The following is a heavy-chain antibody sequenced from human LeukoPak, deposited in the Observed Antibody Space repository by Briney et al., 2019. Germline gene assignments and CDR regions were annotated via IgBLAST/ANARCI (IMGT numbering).Heavy chain of an antibody. CDR1: GFTFSNYW. V-gene: IGHV3-7*01. CDR2: IDQDGSSK. Sequence: PGGSLRLSCAASGFTFSNYWMSWVRQAPGKWLELVANIDQDGSSKYYVYSVKGRFTISRDNAKTSLYLQMNSLRAEDTAVYYCVREEEWLQFPRGQGTLVTVSS. D-gene: IGHD5-24*01. J-gene: IGHJ4*02. CDR3: VREEEWLQFP.